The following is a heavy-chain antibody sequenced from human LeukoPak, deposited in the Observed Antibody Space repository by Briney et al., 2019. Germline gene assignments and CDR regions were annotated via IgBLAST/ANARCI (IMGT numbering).Heavy chain of an antibody. CDR2: ISSSGSTI. D-gene: IGHD3-9*01. Sequence: PGGSLRLSCAASGFTFSSYSMNWVRQAPGKGLEWVSYISSSGSTIYYADSVKGRFTISRDNAKNSLYLQMNSLRAEDTAVYYCARDRVDWLKYYYYGMDVWGQGTTVTVSS. CDR1: GFTFSSYS. J-gene: IGHJ6*02. CDR3: ARDRVDWLKYYYYGMDV. V-gene: IGHV3-48*04.